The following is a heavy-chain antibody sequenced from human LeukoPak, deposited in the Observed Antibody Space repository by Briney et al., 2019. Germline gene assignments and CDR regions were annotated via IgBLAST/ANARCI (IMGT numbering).Heavy chain of an antibody. V-gene: IGHV4-34*01. J-gene: IGHJ4*02. CDR1: GGSFSGYY. Sequence: SETLSLTCAVYGGSFSGYYWSWIRQPPGKGLEWIGEINHSGSTNYNPSLKSRVTISVDTSKNQFSLKLSSVTAADTAVYYCARISREDNNSSSSDGLDYWGRGTLVTVSS. CDR3: ARISREDNNSSSSDGLDY. CDR2: INHSGST. D-gene: IGHD6-6*01.